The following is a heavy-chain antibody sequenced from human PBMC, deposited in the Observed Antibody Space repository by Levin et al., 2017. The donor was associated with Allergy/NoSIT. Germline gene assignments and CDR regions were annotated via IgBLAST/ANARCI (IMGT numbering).Heavy chain of an antibody. D-gene: IGHD5-12*01. J-gene: IGHJ4*02. V-gene: IGHV1-2*02. Sequence: ASVKVSCRASGYIFSDYSIHWVRQAPGQGLEWMGCINRKTGGTHYARKFQGRVTLTRDTSISTAYMELTRLTSNDTAVYYCARDWSGYDPIYFFDYWGQGTLVTVSS. CDR1: GYIFSDYS. CDR3: ARDWSGYDPIYFFDY. CDR2: INRKTGGT.